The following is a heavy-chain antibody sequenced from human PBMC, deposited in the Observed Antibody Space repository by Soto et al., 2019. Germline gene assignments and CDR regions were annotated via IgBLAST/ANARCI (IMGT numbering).Heavy chain of an antibody. J-gene: IGHJ4*02. V-gene: IGHV3-48*02. CDR2: ISSSSSSI. CDR1: GFTFSSYS. CDR3: ARDVGDTVTRSPIFDY. D-gene: IGHD4-17*01. Sequence: EVQLVESGGGLVQPGGSLRLSCAASGFTFSSYSMNWVRQAPGKGLEWVSYISSSSSSIYYADSVKGRFTISRDNANNSLYLQMNSLRDEDTAVYYCARDVGDTVTRSPIFDYWGQGTLVTVSS.